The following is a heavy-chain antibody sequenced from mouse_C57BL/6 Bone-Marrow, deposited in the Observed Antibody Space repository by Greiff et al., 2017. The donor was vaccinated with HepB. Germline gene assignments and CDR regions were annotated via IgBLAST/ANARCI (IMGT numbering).Heavy chain of an antibody. Sequence: VKLQQPGAELVKPGASVKLSCKASGYTFTSYWMHWVKQRPGRGLEWIGRIDPNSGGTKYNEKFKSKATLTVDKPSSTAYMQLSSLTSEDSAVYYCARLGGYYEYWYFDVWGTGTTVTVSS. CDR1: GYTFTSYW. CDR3: ARLGGYYEYWYFDV. D-gene: IGHD2-3*01. CDR2: IDPNSGGT. V-gene: IGHV1-72*01. J-gene: IGHJ1*03.